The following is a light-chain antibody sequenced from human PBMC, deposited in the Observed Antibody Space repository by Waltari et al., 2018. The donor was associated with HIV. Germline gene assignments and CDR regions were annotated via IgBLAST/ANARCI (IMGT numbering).Light chain of an antibody. V-gene: IGKV1-39*01. CDR2: AAS. CDR1: QTIGTF. CDR3: QQSYTLPRT. Sequence: EIQLTQSPSALFKALVNTVTITCRASQTIGTFLNWYHQRAGQAPNLLINAASNLQTGVPSRFSGSRSGTDFTLTISSLQPEDLATYFCQQSYTLPRTFGQGTKLEI. J-gene: IGKJ1*01.